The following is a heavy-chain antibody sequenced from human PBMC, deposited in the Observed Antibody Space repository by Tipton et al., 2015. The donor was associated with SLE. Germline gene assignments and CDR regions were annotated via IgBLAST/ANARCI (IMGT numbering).Heavy chain of an antibody. J-gene: IGHJ3*02. Sequence: LRLSCTVSGGSISSYYWSWIRQPPGKGLEWIGYIYYSGSTNYNPSLKSRVTISVDTSRNQFSLKLSSVTAADTAVYYCARPIPNDSSGYGAFDIWGQGTMVTVSS. CDR3: ARPIPNDSSGYGAFDI. CDR1: GGSISSYY. CDR2: IYYSGST. V-gene: IGHV4-59*08. D-gene: IGHD3-22*01.